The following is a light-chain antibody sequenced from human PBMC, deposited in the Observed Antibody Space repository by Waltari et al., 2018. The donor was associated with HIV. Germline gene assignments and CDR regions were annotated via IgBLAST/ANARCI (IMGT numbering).Light chain of an antibody. CDR3: QSSDISGNYWV. V-gene: IGLV3-25*03. J-gene: IGLJ2*01. CDR1: TLPKQY. Sequence: SYGLTQPPSVSVSPGQTATITCPGDTLPKQYGYWYQQKPGHAPVMVIYKDRERPSGIPERFSGSSSATTATLTISGVQPEDDADYYCQSSDISGNYWVLGGGTKLTVL. CDR2: KDR.